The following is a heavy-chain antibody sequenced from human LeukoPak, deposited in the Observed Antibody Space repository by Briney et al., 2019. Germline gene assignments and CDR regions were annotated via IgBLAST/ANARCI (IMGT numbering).Heavy chain of an antibody. CDR1: GGSISSYY. V-gene: IGHV4-59*01. J-gene: IGHJ6*03. D-gene: IGHD1-26*01. CDR2: IYYSGST. CDR3: ARALESYSAWYYYYYMDV. Sequence: PSETLSLTCTVSGGSISSYYWSWIRQPPGKGLEWIGYIYYSGSTNYNPSLKSRVTISVDASKNQFSLKRSSVTAADTAVYYCARALESYSAWYYYYYMDVWGKGTTVTVSS.